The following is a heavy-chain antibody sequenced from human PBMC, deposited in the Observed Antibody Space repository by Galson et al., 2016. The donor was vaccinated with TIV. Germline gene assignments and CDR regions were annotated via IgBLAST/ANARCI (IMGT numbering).Heavy chain of an antibody. V-gene: IGHV1-69*13. CDR3: ARVRFGELSGYYYYMDV. CDR1: GDTFASYA. D-gene: IGHD3-10*01. J-gene: IGHJ6*03. CDR2: IIPILGSS. Sequence: SVKVSCKASGDTFASYAFSWVRQAPGQGLEVMGRIIPILGSSDYAQRFQGRVTITADASTSTVYMELRSLRSEDTAMYYCARVRFGELSGYYYYMDVWSKGTTVTVSS.